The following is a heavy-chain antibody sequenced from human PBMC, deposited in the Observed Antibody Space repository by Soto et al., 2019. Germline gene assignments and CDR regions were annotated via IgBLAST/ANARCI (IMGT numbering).Heavy chain of an antibody. CDR1: GGSISSGDYY. D-gene: IGHD3-22*01. CDR3: VLYYYDSSGYYFFDY. V-gene: IGHV4-30-4*01. Sequence: SETLSLTCTVSGGSISSGDYYWSWIRQPPGKGLEWIGYIYYSGSTYYNPSLKSRVTISVDTSKNQFSLKLSSVTAADTAVYYCVLYYYDSSGYYFFDYWGQGTLVTVS. CDR2: IYYSGST. J-gene: IGHJ4*02.